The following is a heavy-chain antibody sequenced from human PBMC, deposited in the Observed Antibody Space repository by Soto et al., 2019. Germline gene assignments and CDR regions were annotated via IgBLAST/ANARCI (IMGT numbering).Heavy chain of an antibody. CDR3: ARDDKVVVVPAGRYYYYRDV. Sequence: GESLKISCAASGFTFSSYSMNWVRQAPGKGLEWVSSISSSSSYIYYADSVKGRFTISRDNAKNSLYLQMNSLRAEDTAVYYCARDDKVVVVPAGRYYYYRDVWGKGTTVTGSS. V-gene: IGHV3-21*01. J-gene: IGHJ6*03. CDR2: ISSSSSYI. D-gene: IGHD2-2*01. CDR1: GFTFSSYS.